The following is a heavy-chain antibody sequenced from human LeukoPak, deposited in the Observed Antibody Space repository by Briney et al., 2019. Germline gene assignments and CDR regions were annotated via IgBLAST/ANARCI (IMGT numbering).Heavy chain of an antibody. CDR3: AKGVGIVLERYYYYGMDV. D-gene: IGHD3-3*01. V-gene: IGHV3-23*01. J-gene: IGHJ6*02. CDR2: ISGSGGST. Sequence: PGGSLRLSCAAFGFTFSSYAMSWVRQAPGKGLEWVSAISGSGGSTYYADSVKGRFTISRDNSKNTLYLQMNSLRAADTAVYYCAKGVGIVLERYYYYGMDVWGQGTTVTVSS. CDR1: GFTFSSYA.